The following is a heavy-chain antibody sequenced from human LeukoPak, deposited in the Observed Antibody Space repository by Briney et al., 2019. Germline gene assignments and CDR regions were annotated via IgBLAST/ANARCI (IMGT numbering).Heavy chain of an antibody. CDR1: GGSISSSSYY. CDR2: INHSGST. D-gene: IGHD3-10*01. Sequence: SETLSLTCTVSGGSISSSSYYWGWIRQPPGKGLEWIGEINHSGSTNYNPSLKSRVTISVDTSKNQFSLKLSSVTAADTAVYYCARDIEGFGESHYYYYYYMDVWGKGTTVTISS. V-gene: IGHV4-39*07. CDR3: ARDIEGFGESHYYYYYYMDV. J-gene: IGHJ6*03.